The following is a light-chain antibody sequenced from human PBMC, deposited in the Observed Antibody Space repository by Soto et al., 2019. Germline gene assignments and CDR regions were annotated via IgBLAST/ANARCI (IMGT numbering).Light chain of an antibody. J-gene: IGKJ2*01. Sequence: EIVMTQSPATLSVSPGERGTLSCRASQSVSSNLAWYQQKPGQAPMLLIYGASTRASGIPARFSGSGSGTEFTLTISSLQSEDFAVYYCQQYNKGYTFGQGTKLEIK. CDR1: QSVSSN. CDR3: QQYNKGYT. CDR2: GAS. V-gene: IGKV3-15*01.